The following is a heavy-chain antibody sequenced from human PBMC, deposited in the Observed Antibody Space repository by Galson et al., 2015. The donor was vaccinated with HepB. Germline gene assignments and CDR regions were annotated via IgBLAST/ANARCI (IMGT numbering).Heavy chain of an antibody. D-gene: IGHD2-21*01. CDR3: AKARVAYYYYGMDV. CDR1: GFTFSSYA. V-gene: IGHV3-23*01. Sequence: SLRLSCAASGFTFSSYAMSWVRQAPGKGLEWVSAISGSGGSTYYADSVKGRFTISRDNSKNTLYLQMNSLRAEDTAVYYCAKARVAYYYYGMDVWGQGTTVTVSS. CDR2: ISGSGGST. J-gene: IGHJ6*02.